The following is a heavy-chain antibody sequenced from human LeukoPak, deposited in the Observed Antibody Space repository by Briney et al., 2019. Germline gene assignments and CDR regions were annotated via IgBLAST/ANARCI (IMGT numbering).Heavy chain of an antibody. V-gene: IGHV3-48*01. CDR2: ISTTSSAT. D-gene: IGHD1-1*01. Sequence: GGSLRLSCAASGFRFCGFSMNWVRQAPGKGLEWISYISTTSSATYYAASVKGRFTISRDNAKNSLYLQMNSLRAEDTAVYYCARDFNVGYDFDYWGQGTLVTVSS. J-gene: IGHJ4*02. CDR3: ARDFNVGYDFDY. CDR1: GFRFCGFS.